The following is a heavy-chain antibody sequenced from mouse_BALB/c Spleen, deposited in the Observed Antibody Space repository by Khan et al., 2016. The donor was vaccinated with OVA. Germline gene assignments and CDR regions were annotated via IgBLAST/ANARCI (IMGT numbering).Heavy chain of an antibody. CDR3: ARHGYVAWFAY. CDR1: GYSFTSYY. J-gene: IGHJ3*01. Sequence: EVQLQEPGPELMKPGASVKISCKASGYSFTSYYIHWVKQSHGKSLEWIGYIDPFNGGTSYNQKFKGKATLTVDKSSSTAYMHLSSLTSEDSAVYYCARHGYVAWFAYWGQGTLVTVSA. D-gene: IGHD2-2*01. CDR2: IDPFNGGT. V-gene: IGHV1S135*01.